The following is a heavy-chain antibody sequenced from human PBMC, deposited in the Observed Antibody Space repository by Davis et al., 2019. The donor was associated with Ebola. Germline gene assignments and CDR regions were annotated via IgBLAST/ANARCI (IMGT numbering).Heavy chain of an antibody. CDR2: VSHSEREK. Sequence: PGGSLRLSCAGSGFTFSSYNMNWVRQAPGKGLEWVAVVSHSEREKFYADSVKGRFTISRDNSENTLYLQMNSLTADDTAVYYCARAVFHEVLDYWGQGTPVTVSS. CDR1: GFTFSSYN. V-gene: IGHV3-30*03. CDR3: ARAVFHEVLDY. D-gene: IGHD3-3*01. J-gene: IGHJ4*02.